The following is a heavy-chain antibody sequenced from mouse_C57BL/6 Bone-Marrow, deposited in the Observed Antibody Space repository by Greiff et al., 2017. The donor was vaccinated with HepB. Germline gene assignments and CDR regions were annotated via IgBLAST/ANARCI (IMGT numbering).Heavy chain of an antibody. CDR2: ISYDGSN. J-gene: IGHJ2*01. V-gene: IGHV3-6*01. Sequence: EVKLVESGPGLVKPSQSLSLTCSVTGYSITSGYYWNWIRQFPGNKLEWMGYISYDGSNNYNPSLKNRISITRDTSKNQFFLKLNSVTTEDTATYYCAREGYYGSSYYFDYWGQGTTLTVSS. CDR3: AREGYYGSSYYFDY. D-gene: IGHD1-1*01. CDR1: GYSITSGYY.